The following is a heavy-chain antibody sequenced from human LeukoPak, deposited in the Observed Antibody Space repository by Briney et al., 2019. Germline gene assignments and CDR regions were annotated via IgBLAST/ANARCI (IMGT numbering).Heavy chain of an antibody. Sequence: GGSLRLSCAASGFTVSSNYMSWVRQAPGKGLEWVSVIYSGGSTYYADSVKGRFTISRDNSKNTLYLQMNSLRAEDTAVYYCARASSTSAFSGMDVWGKGTTVTASS. CDR2: IYSGGST. CDR1: GFTVSSNY. D-gene: IGHD2-2*01. J-gene: IGHJ6*04. V-gene: IGHV3-53*01. CDR3: ARASSTSAFSGMDV.